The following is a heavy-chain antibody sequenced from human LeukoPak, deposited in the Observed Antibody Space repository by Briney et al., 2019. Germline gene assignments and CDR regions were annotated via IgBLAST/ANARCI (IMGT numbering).Heavy chain of an antibody. V-gene: IGHV3-23*01. Sequence: GGSLRLSCVTSGFTFSTSAMSWVRQAPGKGLEWVSSISGSGGSTYYADSVKGRFTISRDNSKNTLYLQMNSLRAEDTAVYYCAEVGAAAGNYWGQGTLVTVSS. D-gene: IGHD6-13*01. CDR1: GFTFSTSA. CDR3: AEVGAAAGNY. CDR2: ISGSGGST. J-gene: IGHJ4*02.